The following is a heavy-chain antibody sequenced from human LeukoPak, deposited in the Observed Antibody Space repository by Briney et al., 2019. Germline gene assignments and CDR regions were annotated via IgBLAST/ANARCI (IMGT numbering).Heavy chain of an antibody. CDR1: GYSFTSYY. J-gene: IGHJ4*02. CDR3: ASEGTTGTTWGPDY. CDR2: INPSGSSA. V-gene: IGHV1-46*01. D-gene: IGHD1-1*01. Sequence: GASVKVSCKASGYSFTSYYMHWVRQAPGQGLEWMGFINPSGSSAAYAQKFQGRLTMTRDMFTSTDYMELTSLTSDDTAVYYCASEGTTGTTWGPDYWGQGTLVTVSS.